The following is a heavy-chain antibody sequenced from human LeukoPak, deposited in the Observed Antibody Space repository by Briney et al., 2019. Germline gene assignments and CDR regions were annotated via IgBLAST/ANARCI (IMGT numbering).Heavy chain of an antibody. D-gene: IGHD4-17*01. J-gene: IGHJ4*02. Sequence: PGGSLRLSCAASGFTFSSYAMRWVRQAPGKGLEWVSAINESGVRTYYADSVKGRFTVSRDNSRNTLYLQMNSLRAEDTAVYYCAKVGTVTHFDYWGQGTLVTVSS. CDR3: AKVGTVTHFDY. V-gene: IGHV3-23*01. CDR2: INESGVRT. CDR1: GFTFSSYA.